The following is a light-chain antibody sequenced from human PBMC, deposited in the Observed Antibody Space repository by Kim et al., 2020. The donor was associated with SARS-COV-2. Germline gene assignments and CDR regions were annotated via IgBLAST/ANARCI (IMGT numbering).Light chain of an antibody. J-gene: IGLJ2*01. Sequence: SYELTQPPSVSVSPGQTASITCSGDKLGDKYACWYQQKPGQSPVLVIYQDSQRPSGIPERFSGSNSGNTATLTISGTQAMDEADYYCQAWDSSTADVVFGVGTQLTVL. CDR1: KLGDKY. CDR3: QAWDSSTADVV. CDR2: QDS. V-gene: IGLV3-1*01.